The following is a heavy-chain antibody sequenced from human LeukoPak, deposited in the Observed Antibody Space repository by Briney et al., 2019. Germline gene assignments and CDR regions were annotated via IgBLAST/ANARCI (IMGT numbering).Heavy chain of an antibody. J-gene: IGHJ6*03. Sequence: ASVKVSCKASGDIFTQYGISWVRQAPGQGLEWMVSISTYTGDTNNAQNFQGRVTMTTDTFTSTAYMELRGLRSDDTAVYYCARRTGYNYYYMDVWGQGTTVTVSS. CDR1: GDIFTQYG. CDR3: ARRTGYNYYYMDV. V-gene: IGHV1-18*01. D-gene: IGHD3/OR15-3a*01. CDR2: ISTYTGDT.